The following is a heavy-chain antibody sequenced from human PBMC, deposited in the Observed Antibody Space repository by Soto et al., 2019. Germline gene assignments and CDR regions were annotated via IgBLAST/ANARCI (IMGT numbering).Heavy chain of an antibody. J-gene: IGHJ5*02. V-gene: IGHV3-7*01. Sequence: EVQVVESGGGLVQPGGSLRLSCAASGFTFSKYWMSWVRQAPGKGLEWVANIKEDGSEKYYVDSVKGRFTISRDNAKNSLYLQMNSLTAEDTAVYYCARVPVKVAAGTAWLDPWGQGTLVTVSS. CDR1: GFTFSKYW. D-gene: IGHD6-13*01. CDR3: ARVPVKVAAGTAWLDP. CDR2: IKEDGSEK.